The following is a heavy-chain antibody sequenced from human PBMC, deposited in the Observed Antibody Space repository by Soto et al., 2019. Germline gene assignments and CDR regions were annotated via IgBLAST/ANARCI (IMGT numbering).Heavy chain of an antibody. D-gene: IGHD2-21*02. J-gene: IGHJ4*02. CDR1: GFPFAPST. CDR2: ISVRVGST. V-gene: IGHV3-23*01. Sequence: EVHLLQSGGGLVQPGGSLTLSCGVSGFPFAPSTMSWVRQAPGKGLEWVSTISVRVGSTYSADSVQGRFTVSSDISDNTIFLRMTSLTADDTAVYFCAKRDVPHSTSNAYFYDHWGRGVLVTVSS. CDR3: AKRDVPHSTSNAYFYDH.